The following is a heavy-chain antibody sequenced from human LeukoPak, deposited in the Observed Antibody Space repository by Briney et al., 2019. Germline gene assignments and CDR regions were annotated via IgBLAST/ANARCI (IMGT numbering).Heavy chain of an antibody. CDR2: IYTSGST. CDR3: ARGGSYRPNWFDP. J-gene: IGHJ5*02. V-gene: IGHV4-4*09. Sequence: SETLCLTCTVSGGSISSYYWSWIRQPPGKGLEWIGYIYTSGSTNYNPSLKSRVPISVDTSKNQFSLKLSSVTAADTAVYYCARGGSYRPNWFDPWGQGTLVTVSS. CDR1: GGSISSYY. D-gene: IGHD3-16*02.